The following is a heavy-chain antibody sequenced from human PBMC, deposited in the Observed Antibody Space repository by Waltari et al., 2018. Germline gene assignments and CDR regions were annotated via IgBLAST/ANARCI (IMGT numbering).Heavy chain of an antibody. D-gene: IGHD5-18*01. CDR1: GFTFSNFG. CDR3: AKRGYNYQADY. V-gene: IGHV3-30*18. CDR2: ISDDGSDK. J-gene: IGHJ4*02. Sequence: QVHLVESGGGVVQPGQSLRLSCSASGFTFSNFGMFWFRQAPGRGLEWLSVISDDGSDKYYADSVKGRFTISKDNSKNTLYLQMNTLRPEDTAVYYCAKRGYNYQADYWGQGTQVTVSS.